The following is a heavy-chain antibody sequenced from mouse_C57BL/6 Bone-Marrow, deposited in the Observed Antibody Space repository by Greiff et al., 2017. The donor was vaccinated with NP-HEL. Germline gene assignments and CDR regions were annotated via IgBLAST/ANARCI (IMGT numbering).Heavy chain of an antibody. CDR3: ARVDYYYSSSYVGNY. V-gene: IGHV5-4*01. D-gene: IGHD1-1*01. J-gene: IGHJ2*01. CDR1: GFTFSSYA. CDR2: ISDGGSYT. Sequence: EVQLVESGGGLVKPGGSLKLSCAASGFTFSSYAMSWVRQTPEKRLEWVATISDGGSYTYYPDNVKGRFTISRDNAKNNQYLQMSHLKSEDTAMYYCARVDYYYSSSYVGNYWGQGTTLTVSS.